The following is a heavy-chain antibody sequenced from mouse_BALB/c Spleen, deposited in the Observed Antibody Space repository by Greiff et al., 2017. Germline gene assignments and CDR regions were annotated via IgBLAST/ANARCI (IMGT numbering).Heavy chain of an antibody. CDR1: GFTFSSYA. CDR2: ISSGGSYT. CDR3: ARHYGSSSYYFDY. J-gene: IGHJ2*01. Sequence: EVKLVESGGGLVKPGGSLKLSCAASGFTFSSYAMSWVRQTPEKRLEWVATISSGGSYTYYPDSVKGRFTISRDNAKNTLYLQMSSLRSEDTAMYYCARHYGSSSYYFDYWGQGTTLTVSS. V-gene: IGHV5-9-3*01. D-gene: IGHD1-1*01.